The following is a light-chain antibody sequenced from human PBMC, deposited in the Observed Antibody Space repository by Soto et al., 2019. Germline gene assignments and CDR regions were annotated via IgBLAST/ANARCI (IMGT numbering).Light chain of an antibody. J-gene: IGKJ1*01. Sequence: ELLLTQSHATLSLSPWDMATLSCRASQSVNNFLAWYQQKPGQTPRLLIYDASNRATGIPARFSGSGSGTDFTLTISSLEPEDFAVYYCQQRSNWPRTFGQGTKVDIK. CDR3: QQRSNWPRT. CDR2: DAS. V-gene: IGKV3-11*01. CDR1: QSVNNF.